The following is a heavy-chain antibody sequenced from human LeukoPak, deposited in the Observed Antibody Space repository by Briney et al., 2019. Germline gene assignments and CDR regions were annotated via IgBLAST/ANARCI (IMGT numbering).Heavy chain of an antibody. D-gene: IGHD2-2*03. CDR3: ARNPLDIVVVPAADHYYYYYGMDV. J-gene: IGHJ6*02. Sequence: SETLSLTCAVYGGSFSGYYWSWIRQPPGKGLEWIGEINHSGSTNYNPSLKSRVTISVDTSKNQFSLKLSSVTAADTAVYYCARNPLDIVVVPAADHYYYYYGMDVWGQGTTVTVSS. CDR1: GGSFSGYY. V-gene: IGHV4-34*01. CDR2: INHSGST.